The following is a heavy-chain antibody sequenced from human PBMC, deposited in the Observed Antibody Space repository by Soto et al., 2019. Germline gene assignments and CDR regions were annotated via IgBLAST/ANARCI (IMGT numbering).Heavy chain of an antibody. Sequence: PSGTLALTCTVSDGSISSGSYYWGWIRQHPGKGLEWIAYIYYSGSTYYNPSLKSRVTISVDTSKKQFSLKLSSVTAADTAVYYCARLKDGYNERYFDYWGQGTLVTVSS. CDR2: IYYSGST. CDR1: DGSISSGSYY. D-gene: IGHD5-12*01. V-gene: IGHV4-31*03. J-gene: IGHJ4*02. CDR3: ARLKDGYNERYFDY.